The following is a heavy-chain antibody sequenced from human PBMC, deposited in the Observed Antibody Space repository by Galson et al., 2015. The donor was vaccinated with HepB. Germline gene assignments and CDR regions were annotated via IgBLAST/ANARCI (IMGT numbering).Heavy chain of an antibody. CDR1: GYTFTQYG. J-gene: IGHJ5*02. Sequence: SVKVSCKSSGYTFTQYGISWVRQASGHGLEWMGWISAYNVNTNYAQNLQGRVTMTIDTSTTTVYMELRSLRSDDTAVYYCARARYDTSAPDHWGQGTLVTVSS. V-gene: IGHV1-18*01. D-gene: IGHD1-14*01. CDR2: ISAYNVNT. CDR3: ARARYDTSAPDH.